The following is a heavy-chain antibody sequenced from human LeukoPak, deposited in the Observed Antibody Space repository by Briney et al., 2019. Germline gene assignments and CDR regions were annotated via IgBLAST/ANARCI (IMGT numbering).Heavy chain of an antibody. V-gene: IGHV3-33*06. J-gene: IGHJ4*02. CDR1: GFTFSSYG. Sequence: GGSLRLSCAASGFTFSSYGMHWVRQAPGKGLEWGAVIWYDGSNKYYADSVKGRFTISRDNSKNTLCLQMNSLRAEDTAVYYCEKDIRGYSYGPFDYWGQGTVVTVSS. D-gene: IGHD5-18*01. CDR2: IWYDGSNK. CDR3: EKDIRGYSYGPFDY.